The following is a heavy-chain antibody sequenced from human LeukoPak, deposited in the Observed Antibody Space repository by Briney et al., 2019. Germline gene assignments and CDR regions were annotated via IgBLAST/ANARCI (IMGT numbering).Heavy chain of an antibody. D-gene: IGHD1-26*01. Sequence: GGSLRLSCVVSGFTFSNYAIHWVRQAPGQAPGKGLEWVAVMSYDGSHEYYADSVKGRFTISRDNPKSTLYLQMNSLRPEDTAVYYCARAFGGSYSSTVDYWGQGTLVTVSS. V-gene: IGHV3-30*04. J-gene: IGHJ4*02. CDR2: MSYDGSHE. CDR1: GFTFSNYA. CDR3: ARAFGGSYSSTVDY.